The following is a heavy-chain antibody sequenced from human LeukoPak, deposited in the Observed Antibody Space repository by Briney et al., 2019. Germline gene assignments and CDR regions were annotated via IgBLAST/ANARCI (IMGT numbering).Heavy chain of an antibody. Sequence: GGSLRLSCAASGVTFSTYAMSWARQAPGKGLEWVSGIRGNSGRTLYTDSVKGRFAISRDNSKNTLYLQMNSLRVEDTAVYYCAKDMQRLYSVAALDYWGQGTLVTVSS. CDR3: AKDMQRLYSVAALDY. V-gene: IGHV3-23*01. J-gene: IGHJ4*02. D-gene: IGHD2-15*01. CDR1: GVTFSTYA. CDR2: IRGNSGRT.